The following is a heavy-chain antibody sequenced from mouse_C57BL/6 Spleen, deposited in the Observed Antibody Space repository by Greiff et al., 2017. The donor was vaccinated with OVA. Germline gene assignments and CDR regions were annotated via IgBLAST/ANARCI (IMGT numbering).Heavy chain of an antibody. Sequence: EVQLVESEGGLVQPGSSMKLSCTASGFTFSDYYMAWVRQVPEKGLEWVANINYDGSSTYYLDSLKSRFIISRDNAKNILYLQMSSLKSEDTATYYCARERGIYDGYFAMDYWGQGTSVTVSS. CDR1: GFTFSDYY. CDR2: INYDGSST. D-gene: IGHD2-3*01. J-gene: IGHJ4*01. V-gene: IGHV5-16*01. CDR3: ARERGIYDGYFAMDY.